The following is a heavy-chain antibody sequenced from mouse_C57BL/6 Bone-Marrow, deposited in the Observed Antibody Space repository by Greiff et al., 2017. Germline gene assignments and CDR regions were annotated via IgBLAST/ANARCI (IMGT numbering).Heavy chain of an antibody. CDR3: TTEGHY. Sequence: VQLKESGAELVRPGASVKLSCTASGFNIKDDYMHWVKQRPEQGLEWIGWIDPENGDTEYASKFQGKATITADTSSNSAYLQLSSLTSEDTAVYYGTTEGHYGGQGTAITVSA. V-gene: IGHV14-4*01. J-gene: IGHJ2*01. CDR2: IDPENGDT. CDR1: GFNIKDDY.